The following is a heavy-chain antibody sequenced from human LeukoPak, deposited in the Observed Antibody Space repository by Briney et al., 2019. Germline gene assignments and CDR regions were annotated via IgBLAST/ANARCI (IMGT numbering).Heavy chain of an antibody. D-gene: IGHD4-17*01. V-gene: IGHV4-4*07. CDR2: IYTSGST. CDR3: ATEGNYGDYNFGYFDY. CDR1: GGSISSYY. Sequence: PSETLSLTCTVSGGSISSYYWSWIRQPAGKGLEWIGRIYTSGSTNYNPSLKSRVTMSVDTSKSQFSLKLSSVTAADTAVYYCATEGNYGDYNFGYFDYWGQGTLVTVSS. J-gene: IGHJ4*02.